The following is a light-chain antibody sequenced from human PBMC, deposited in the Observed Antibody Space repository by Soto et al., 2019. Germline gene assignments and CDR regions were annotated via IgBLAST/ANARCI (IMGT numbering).Light chain of an antibody. CDR3: QQYDSWT. Sequence: EIVLTQSPGTLSLPPGERATLSCRASQSVSSSSLAWYQQKPGQAPRLLIYGASSRVTGIPDRFSCSGSGTDFTLTISRLEPEDLAVYYCQQYDSWTLGQGTKVDIK. V-gene: IGKV3-20*01. CDR2: GAS. CDR1: QSVSSSS. J-gene: IGKJ1*01.